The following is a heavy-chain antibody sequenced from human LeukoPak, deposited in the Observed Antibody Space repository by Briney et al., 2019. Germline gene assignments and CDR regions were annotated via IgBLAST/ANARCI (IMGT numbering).Heavy chain of an antibody. D-gene: IGHD2-15*01. CDR2: IYTSGST. CDR1: GGSISSGSYY. V-gene: IGHV4-61*02. Sequence: SETLSLTCTVSGGSISSGSYYWSWIRQPAGKGLEWIGRIYTSGSTNYNPSLKSRVTISVDTSKNQFSLKLSSVTAADTAVYYCAREGGYCSGGGCYSYFGFDPWGQGTLVTVSS. J-gene: IGHJ5*02. CDR3: AREGGYCSGGGCYSYFGFDP.